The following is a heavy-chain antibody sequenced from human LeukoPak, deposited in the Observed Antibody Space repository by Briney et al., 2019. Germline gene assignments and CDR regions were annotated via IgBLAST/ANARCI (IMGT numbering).Heavy chain of an antibody. CDR2: INPSGGST. Sequence: GASVKVSCKASGYTFTSYYMHWVRQAPGQGLEWMGIINPSGGSTSYAQKFQGRVTMTRDTSTSTAYMELSSLRFEDTAVYYCARTVYFGELLRDGVFDYWGQGTLVTVSS. D-gene: IGHD3-10*01. CDR3: ARTVYFGELLRDGVFDY. CDR1: GYTFTSYY. J-gene: IGHJ4*02. V-gene: IGHV1-46*01.